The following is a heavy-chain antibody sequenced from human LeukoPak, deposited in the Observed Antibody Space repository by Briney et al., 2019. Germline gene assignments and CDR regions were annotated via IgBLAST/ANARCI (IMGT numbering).Heavy chain of an antibody. CDR3: GSRALVSRDFFDY. CDR1: GGTFSSHA. J-gene: IGHJ4*02. Sequence: SVKDSCKASGGTFSSHAISWVRPAPGQGLAWMGGIFPMFGTGNIAQKFRGGATITADESPNIPYMKLSSQRYEDTPVYYCGSRALVSRDFFDYWGEGTLVTVSS. V-gene: IGHV1-69*01. D-gene: IGHD5-18*01. CDR2: IFPMFGTG.